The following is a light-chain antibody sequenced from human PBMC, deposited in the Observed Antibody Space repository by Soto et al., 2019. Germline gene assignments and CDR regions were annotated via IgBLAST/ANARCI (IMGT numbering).Light chain of an antibody. V-gene: IGLV6-57*01. CDR3: QSHDSTNVV. J-gene: IGLJ3*02. CDR2: EDN. CDR1: SGSIARNY. Sequence: NFMLTQPHSVSESPGKTVIISCTRSSGSIARNYVQWYQQRPGSSPTIVIYEDNERPSGVPDRFSGSIDSSSNSASLTISGLKTEDEADYYCQSHDSTNVVFGGGTKVTVL.